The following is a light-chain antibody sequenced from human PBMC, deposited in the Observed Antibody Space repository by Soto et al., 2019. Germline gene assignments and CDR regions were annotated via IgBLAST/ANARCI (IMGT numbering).Light chain of an antibody. CDR1: QGVSGW. V-gene: IGKV1-12*01. CDR2: AAS. J-gene: IGKJ3*01. Sequence: DIQMTQSPSSVSASVGDRVTITCRASQGVSGWLAWYQQKPGKAPKLLIYAASSLQSGVPSRFSGSGSGIHFTLTNNSLQPEDFATYYCQQTNRFPFTFGPGTKVDIK. CDR3: QQTNRFPFT.